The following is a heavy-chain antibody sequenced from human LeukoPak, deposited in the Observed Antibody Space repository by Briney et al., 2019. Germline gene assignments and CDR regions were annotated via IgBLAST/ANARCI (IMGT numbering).Heavy chain of an antibody. V-gene: IGHV3-23*01. J-gene: IGHJ4*02. D-gene: IGHD2-2*01. CDR3: AGDKRSRYPEH. CDR1: GFTFSSYA. Sequence: PGGSLRLSCAASGFTFSSYAMSWVRQAPGKGLERVSAISGSGGSTYYADSVKGRFTISRDNSKNTLYLQMNSLRDGDTAVYYCAGDKRSRYPEHWGQGTLVIVSS. CDR2: ISGSGGST.